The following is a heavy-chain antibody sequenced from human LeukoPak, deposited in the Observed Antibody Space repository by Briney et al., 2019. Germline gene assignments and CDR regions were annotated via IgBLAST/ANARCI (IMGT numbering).Heavy chain of an antibody. CDR1: GGSISSYY. D-gene: IGHD3-10*01. Sequence: SETLSLTCTVSGGSISSYYWSWIRQPPGKGLEWIGYIYYSGSTNYNPSLKSRVTISVDTSKNQFSLKLSSVTAADTAVYYCARDRGLTDFDYWGQGTLVTVSS. CDR2: IYYSGST. J-gene: IGHJ4*02. V-gene: IGHV4-59*12. CDR3: ARDRGLTDFDY.